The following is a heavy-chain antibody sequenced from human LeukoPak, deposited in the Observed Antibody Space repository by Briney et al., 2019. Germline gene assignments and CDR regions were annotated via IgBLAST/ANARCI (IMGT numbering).Heavy chain of an antibody. Sequence: PGGSLRLSCAASGFTFSSYGMHWVRQAPGKGLEWVAIISYDGSNKYYADSVKGRFTISRDNSKNTLYLQMNSLTAEDTAVYYCARDTFEDAFDIWGQGTMVTVSS. D-gene: IGHD2/OR15-2a*01. CDR3: ARDTFEDAFDI. V-gene: IGHV3-30*19. J-gene: IGHJ3*02. CDR2: ISYDGSNK. CDR1: GFTFSSYG.